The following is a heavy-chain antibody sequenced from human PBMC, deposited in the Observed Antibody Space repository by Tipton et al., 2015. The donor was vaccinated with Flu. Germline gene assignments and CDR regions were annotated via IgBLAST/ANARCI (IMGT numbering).Heavy chain of an antibody. V-gene: IGHV4-34*01. J-gene: IGHJ4*02. CDR1: GGSFTDYY. CDR3: ARSDYYVSDHY. Sequence: TLSLTCAVYGGSFTDYYWSWIRQPPGKGLEWIGEINHSGSTNYNPSLKSRVTISADTSKNQFSLKLSSVTAADTAVYYCARSDYYVSDHYWGQGTLVTVSS. D-gene: IGHD3-10*01. CDR2: INHSGST.